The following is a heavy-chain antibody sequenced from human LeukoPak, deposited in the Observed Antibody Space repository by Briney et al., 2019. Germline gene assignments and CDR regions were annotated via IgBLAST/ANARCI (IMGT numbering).Heavy chain of an antibody. CDR1: GYTFTSYG. V-gene: IGHV1-18*01. J-gene: IGHJ4*02. Sequence: ASVKVSCKASGYTFTSYGISWVRQAPGQGLEWMGWISAYNGNTNYAQKLQGRATMTTDTSTSTAYMELRSLRSDDTAVYYCARARYCSGGSCYSNPYYFDYWGQGTLVTVSS. D-gene: IGHD2-15*01. CDR2: ISAYNGNT. CDR3: ARARYCSGGSCYSNPYYFDY.